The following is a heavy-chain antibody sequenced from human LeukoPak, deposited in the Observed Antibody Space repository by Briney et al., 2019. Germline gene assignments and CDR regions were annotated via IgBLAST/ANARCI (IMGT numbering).Heavy chain of an antibody. V-gene: IGHV3-30*02. D-gene: IGHD7-27*01. CDR2: IRYDGGNK. CDR3: AKNNWGCDY. Sequence: GGSLRLSCAASGFTFSGYGMHWVRQAPGKGLEWAAFIRYDGGNKYYADSVKGRFTISRDNSKNTLYLQMNSLRAEDTAVYYCAKNNWGCDYWGQGTLVTVSS. CDR1: GFTFSGYG. J-gene: IGHJ4*02.